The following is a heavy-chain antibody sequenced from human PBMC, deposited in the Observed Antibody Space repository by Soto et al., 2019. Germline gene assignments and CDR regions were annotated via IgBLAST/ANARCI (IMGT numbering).Heavy chain of an antibody. Sequence: QVQLVQSGADVKTPGASVRVSCKASGYTFTGYYVHWVREAPGQGLEWMGWINPETGGTSYAQKFQGMVTLSRDTSINTAYLEVSRLRFDDAAVYFCARERYQVISDGMDVWGQGNTVTVSS. CDR1: GYTFTGYY. CDR3: ARERYQVISDGMDV. CDR2: INPETGGT. D-gene: IGHD2-2*01. V-gene: IGHV1-2*02. J-gene: IGHJ6*02.